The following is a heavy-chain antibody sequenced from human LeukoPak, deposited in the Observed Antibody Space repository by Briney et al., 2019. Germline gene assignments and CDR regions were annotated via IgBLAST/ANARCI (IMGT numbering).Heavy chain of an antibody. CDR2: IIPILGIA. D-gene: IGHD4-17*01. Sequence: SVKVSCKASGGTFSSYAISWVRQAPGQGLEWMGRIIPILGIANYAQKFQGRVTITADKSTSTAYVELSSLRSEDTAVYYCARSTVDYGDYTKVRRNSWFDPWGQGTLVTVSS. CDR1: GGTFSSYA. V-gene: IGHV1-69*04. J-gene: IGHJ5*02. CDR3: ARSTVDYGDYTKVRRNSWFDP.